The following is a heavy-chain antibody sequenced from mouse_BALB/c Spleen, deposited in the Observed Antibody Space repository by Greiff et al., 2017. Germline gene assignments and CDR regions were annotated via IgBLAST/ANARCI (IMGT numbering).Heavy chain of an antibody. D-gene: IGHD2-10*01. CDR1: GFTFSDYG. CDR3: AMEVPYWAMDY. Sequence: EVQVVESGGGLVQPGGSRKLSCAASGFTFSDYGMAWVRQAPGKGPEWVAFISNLAYSIYYADTVTGRFTISRENAKNTLYLEMSSLRSEDTAMYYCAMEVPYWAMDYWGQGTSVTVTS. V-gene: IGHV5-15*02. J-gene: IGHJ4*01. CDR2: ISNLAYSI.